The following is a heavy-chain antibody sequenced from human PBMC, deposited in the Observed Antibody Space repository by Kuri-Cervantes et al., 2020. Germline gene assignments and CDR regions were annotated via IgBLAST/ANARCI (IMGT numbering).Heavy chain of an antibody. CDR3: TRDNVRKHCYYYMDV. CDR1: GYTFTSYA. J-gene: IGHJ6*03. CDR2: ISAYNGNT. V-gene: IGHV1-3*01. Sequence: ASVKVSCKASGYTFTSYAMHWVRQAPGQRLEWMGWISAYNGNTNYAQKFQGRVTVTRNTSASTAYMELSSLRSEDTAVYYCTRDNVRKHCYYYMDVWGKGTTVTVSS.